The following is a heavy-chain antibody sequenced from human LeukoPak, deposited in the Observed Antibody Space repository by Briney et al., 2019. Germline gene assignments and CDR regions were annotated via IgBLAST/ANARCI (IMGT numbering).Heavy chain of an antibody. V-gene: IGHV4-34*01. CDR3: ARGRLHYETYYYDSSGYKVLDY. CDR1: GGSFSVYY. Sequence: SETLSLTCAVYGGSFSVYYRSWIRQPPGKGLEWIGEINHTGSTNYNPSLKSRVTISVDTSKNQFSLRLSSVTAADTAVYYCARGRLHYETYYYDSSGYKVLDYWGQGTLVTVSS. CDR2: INHTGST. J-gene: IGHJ4*02. D-gene: IGHD3-22*01.